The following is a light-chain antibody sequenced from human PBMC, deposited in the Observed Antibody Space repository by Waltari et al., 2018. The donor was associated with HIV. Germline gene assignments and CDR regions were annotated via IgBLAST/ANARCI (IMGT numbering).Light chain of an antibody. CDR2: KDS. CDR1: ALATQY. J-gene: IGLJ1*01. CDR3: QSTDSSGSYV. Sequence: SYELKQPPSVSVSPGQTATITCSGDALATQYGFWYQQKAGHAPLVIIYKDSERPSGIPEGISGSSSGTTDTLTIREVQPEDEADYYCQSTDSSGSYVFGSGTKVTV. V-gene: IGLV3-25*03.